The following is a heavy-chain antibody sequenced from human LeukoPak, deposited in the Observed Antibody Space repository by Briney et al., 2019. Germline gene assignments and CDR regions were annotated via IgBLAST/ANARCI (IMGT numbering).Heavy chain of an antibody. D-gene: IGHD3-22*01. V-gene: IGHV4-4*07. CDR2: IYTSGST. J-gene: IGHJ4*02. CDR3: ARDRYYYDSSGYLETYYFDY. Sequence: SETLSLTCTVSGGSISSYYWSWIRQPAGKGLEWIGRIYTSGSTNYNPSLKSRVTMSVDTSKNQFSLKLSSVTAADTAVDYCARDRYYYDSSGYLETYYFDYWGQGTLVTVSS. CDR1: GGSISSYY.